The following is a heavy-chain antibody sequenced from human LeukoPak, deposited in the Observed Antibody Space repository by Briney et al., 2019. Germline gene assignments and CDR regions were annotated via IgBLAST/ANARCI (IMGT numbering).Heavy chain of an antibody. D-gene: IGHD3-10*01. V-gene: IGHV4-34*01. J-gene: IGHJ6*03. CDR1: AGSFSGYY. Sequence: PSETLSLTCAVYAGSFSGYYWSWIRQPPGKGLEWIGEINHSGSTNYNPSLKSRVTISVDTSKNQFSLKLSSVTAADTAVYYCARHGGLLWFGELLLQPYYYYMDVWGKGTTVTISS. CDR2: INHSGST. CDR3: ARHGGLLWFGELLLQPYYYYMDV.